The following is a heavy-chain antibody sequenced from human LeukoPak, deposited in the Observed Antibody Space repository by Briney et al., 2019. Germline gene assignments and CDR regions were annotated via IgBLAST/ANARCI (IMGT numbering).Heavy chain of an antibody. V-gene: IGHV3-74*01. Sequence: GGSRRLSCAASGFRFSNYWMHWVRQAPGKGLVWVTRMNSDGSATYYADSVQGRFTISRDNAKNTLYLQMNSLRAEDTAMYFCAKGPNYFDSWGQGTLVTVSS. J-gene: IGHJ4*02. CDR2: MNSDGSAT. CDR1: GFRFSNYW. CDR3: AKGPNYFDS.